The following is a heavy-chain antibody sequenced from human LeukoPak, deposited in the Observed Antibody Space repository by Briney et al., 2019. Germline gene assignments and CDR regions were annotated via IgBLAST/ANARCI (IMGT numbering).Heavy chain of an antibody. V-gene: IGHV1-18*01. CDR3: ARDWWLRFRLVGATGAFDI. CDR1: GYTFTSYG. Sequence: GASVKVSCKASGYTFTSYGISWVRQAPGQGLEWMGWISAYNGNTNYAQKLQGRVTMTTDTSTSTAYMELRSLRSDDTAVYYCARDWWLRFRLVGATGAFDIWGQGTMVTVSS. J-gene: IGHJ3*02. CDR2: ISAYNGNT. D-gene: IGHD1-26*01.